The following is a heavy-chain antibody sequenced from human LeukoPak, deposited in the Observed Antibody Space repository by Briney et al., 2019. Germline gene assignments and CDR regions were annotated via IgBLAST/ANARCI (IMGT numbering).Heavy chain of an antibody. J-gene: IGHJ4*02. CDR1: GGSISSSSYY. V-gene: IGHV4-39*01. CDR2: IYYSGST. D-gene: IGHD2-15*01. Sequence: PSETLSLTCTVSGGSISSSSYYWGWIRQPPGKGLEWIGSIYYSGSTHYNPSLKSRVTISVDTSKNQFSLKLSSVTAADTAVYYCASEVGYCSGGSCYYFDYWGQGTLVTVSS. CDR3: ASEVGYCSGGSCYYFDY.